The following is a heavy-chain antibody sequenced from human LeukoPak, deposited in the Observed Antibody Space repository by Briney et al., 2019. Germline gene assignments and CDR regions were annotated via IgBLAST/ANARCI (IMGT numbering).Heavy chain of an antibody. CDR2: IYYSGST. Sequence: SETLSLTCTVSGXSVSSGSYYWSWIRQPPGQGLEWIGYIYYSGSTNYNPSLKSRVTISVDTSRNQFSLKLSSVTAADTAVYYCARVPGGGTAANWGQGTMVTVSS. D-gene: IGHD1-7*01. CDR1: GXSVSSGSYY. V-gene: IGHV4-61*01. CDR3: ARVPGGGTAAN. J-gene: IGHJ3*01.